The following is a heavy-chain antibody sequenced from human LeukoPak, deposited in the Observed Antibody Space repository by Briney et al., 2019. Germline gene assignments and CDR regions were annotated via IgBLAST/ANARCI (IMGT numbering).Heavy chain of an antibody. Sequence: SETLSLTCAVSSYSINSGYNWGWIRQPPGKGLEWIGGIYQSGSTYYQSGSTYYNPSLKSRVTISVDTSKNQFSLNLNSVTAADTAVYCCARASGDYNYYYMDVWGKGTTVTVSS. J-gene: IGHJ6*03. D-gene: IGHD4-17*01. CDR1: SYSINSGYN. CDR3: ARASGDYNYYYMDV. CDR2: IYQSGSTYYQSGST. V-gene: IGHV4-38-2*01.